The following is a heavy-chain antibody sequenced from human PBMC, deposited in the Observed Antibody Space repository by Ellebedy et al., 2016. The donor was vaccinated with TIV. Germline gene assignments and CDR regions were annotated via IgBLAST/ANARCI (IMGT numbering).Heavy chain of an antibody. Sequence: GESLKISCAASGFTFSSYAMSWVRQAPGKGLEWVSAISGSGGSTYYADSVKGRFTISRDNSKNTLYLQMNSLRAEDTAVYYCAKTRKSGGILPYYFDYWGQGTLVTVSS. CDR1: GFTFSSYA. J-gene: IGHJ4*02. D-gene: IGHD2-15*01. CDR2: ISGSGGST. V-gene: IGHV3-23*01. CDR3: AKTRKSGGILPYYFDY.